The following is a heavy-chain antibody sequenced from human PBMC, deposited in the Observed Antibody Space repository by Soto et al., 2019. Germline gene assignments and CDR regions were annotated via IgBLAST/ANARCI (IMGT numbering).Heavy chain of an antibody. Sequence: ASVKVSCKASGYTFTGYYMHWVLQAPGQGLEWMGWINPNSGGTNYAQKFQGRVTMTRDTSISTAYMELSRLRSDDTAVYYCARDRESIVLMVYAIGWFDPWGQGTLVTVSS. CDR3: ARDRESIVLMVYAIGWFDP. CDR1: GYTFTGYY. V-gene: IGHV1-2*02. J-gene: IGHJ5*02. D-gene: IGHD2-8*01. CDR2: INPNSGGT.